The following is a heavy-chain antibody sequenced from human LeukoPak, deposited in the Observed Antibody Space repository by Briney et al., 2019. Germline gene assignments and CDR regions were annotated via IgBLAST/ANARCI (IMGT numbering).Heavy chain of an antibody. Sequence: PSETLSLTCTVSGGSITSISYYWDWIRQPPGKGLEWIGSIYYGGSTYYNPSLRSRVTISVDTSKNQLSLKLSSVTAADTAVYYCARSPGQWLLLGFDYWGQGTLVTVSS. V-gene: IGHV4-39*01. CDR3: ARSPGQWLLLGFDY. CDR2: IYYGGST. CDR1: GGSITSISYY. J-gene: IGHJ4*02. D-gene: IGHD6-19*01.